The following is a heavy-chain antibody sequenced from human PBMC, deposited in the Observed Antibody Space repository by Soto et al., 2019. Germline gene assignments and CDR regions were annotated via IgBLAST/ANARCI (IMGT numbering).Heavy chain of an antibody. J-gene: IGHJ5*02. CDR2: IYVTGAV. V-gene: IGHV4-31*03. Sequence: PSETLSLTYSVSGAALNSGNYYWSWIRQVPGKGLEWIGHIYVTGAVDYNXSLRDRITISQDTSERQFSLNLRLVTAADTAVYYCARLRIATNNYKWFDPWGQGTLVTVSS. D-gene: IGHD2-21*01. CDR1: GAALNSGNYY. CDR3: ARLRIATNNYKWFDP.